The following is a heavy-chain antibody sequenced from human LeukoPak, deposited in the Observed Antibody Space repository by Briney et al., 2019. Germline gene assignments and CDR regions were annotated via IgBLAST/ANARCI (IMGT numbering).Heavy chain of an antibody. V-gene: IGHV1-69*05. J-gene: IGHJ6*03. CDR1: GGTFSSYA. CDR3: ARDPYSSGPMDV. Sequence: SVKVSCKASGGTFSSYAISWMRQAPGQGLEWMGRIIPIFGTANYAQKFQGRVTITTDESTSTAYMELSSLRSEDTAVYYCARDPYSSGPMDVWGKGTTVTVSS. CDR2: IIPIFGTA. D-gene: IGHD6-19*01.